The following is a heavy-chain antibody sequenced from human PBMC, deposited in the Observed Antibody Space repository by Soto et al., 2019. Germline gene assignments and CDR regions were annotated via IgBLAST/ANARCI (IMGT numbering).Heavy chain of an antibody. CDR3: AGYTARHNWFDP. CDR2: VYPSGNT. J-gene: IGHJ5*02. D-gene: IGHD2-2*02. V-gene: IGHV4-38-2*01. CDR1: GDSVTNGFY. Sequence: PSETLALTCGVSGDSVTNGFYWACIRQAPGKGLEWIGSVYPSGNTYYNPSLKSRVTISVDTPKNQFSLTLNSVTAADTALYYCAGYTARHNWFDPWGQGTLVTVSS.